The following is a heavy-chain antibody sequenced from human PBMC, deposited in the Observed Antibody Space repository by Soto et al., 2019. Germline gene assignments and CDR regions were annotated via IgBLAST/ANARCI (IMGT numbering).Heavy chain of an antibody. CDR2: IWYDGSNK. CDR1: GFTFSSYG. V-gene: IGHV3-33*01. CDR3: ARSRGNAWFNH. J-gene: IGHJ5*02. D-gene: IGHD1-1*01. Sequence: GGSLRLSCAASGFTFSSYGMHWVRQAPGKGLEWVAVIWYDGSNKYYADSVRGRFTISRDNSKNTLYLQMNSVRAEDTAVYYGARSRGNAWFNHWGQGTQVTVPS.